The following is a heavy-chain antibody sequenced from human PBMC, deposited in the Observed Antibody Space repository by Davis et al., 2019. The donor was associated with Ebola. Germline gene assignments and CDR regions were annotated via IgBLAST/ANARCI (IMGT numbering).Heavy chain of an antibody. CDR2: VNDGGST. CDR1: GGSISSYY. V-gene: IGHV4-34*01. J-gene: IGHJ6*03. D-gene: IGHD1-26*01. Sequence: PSETLSLTCTVSGGSISSYYWSWIRQPPGKGLEWIGEVNDGGSTNHNPSVKGRVTLSLDTSKNHLSLKLTSVTAADTAVYFCARGGSYSTGYYMDVWGKGTTVIVSS. CDR3: ARGGSYSTGYYMDV.